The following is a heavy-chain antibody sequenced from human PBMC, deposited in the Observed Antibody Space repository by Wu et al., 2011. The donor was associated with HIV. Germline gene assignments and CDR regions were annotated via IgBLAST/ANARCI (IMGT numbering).Heavy chain of an antibody. J-gene: IGHJ5*02. V-gene: IGHV1-8*03. CDR2: MNPNSGNT. D-gene: IGHD6-13*01. CDR1: GGTFGKYA. Sequence: QVHLLQSGAEVKKPGSSVRVSCKASGGTFGKYAISWLRQATGQGLEWMGWMNPNSGNTGYAQKFQGRVTITRNTSISTAYMELSSLRSEDTAVYYCARSIAAAGPXNWFDPGPGNPGHRLL. CDR3: ARSIAAAGPXNWFDP.